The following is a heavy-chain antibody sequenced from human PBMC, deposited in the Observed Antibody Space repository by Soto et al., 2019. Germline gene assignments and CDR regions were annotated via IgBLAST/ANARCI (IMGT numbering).Heavy chain of an antibody. CDR1: GYTFTGYY. CDR2: INPNSGGT. D-gene: IGHD6-13*01. CDR3: ARAAAGTALTFDY. V-gene: IGHV1-2*04. Sequence: ASVKVSCKASGYTFTGYYMHWVRQAPGQGLEWMGWINPNSGGTNYAQKFQGWVTMTRDTSISTAYMELSRLRSDDTAVYYCARAAAGTALTFDYWGQGTLVTVS. J-gene: IGHJ4*02.